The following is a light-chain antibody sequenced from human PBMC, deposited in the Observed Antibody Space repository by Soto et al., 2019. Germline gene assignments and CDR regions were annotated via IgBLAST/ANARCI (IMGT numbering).Light chain of an antibody. CDR2: GAS. CDR1: QSLSYNY. V-gene: IGKV3-20*01. J-gene: IGKJ1*01. CDR3: QQYGSPLWT. Sequence: EIVLTQSPGTLSLSPGERATLSCRASQSLSYNYLAWYQQKPGQAPRPLIYGASSRATGIPDRFSGSVSGTDFTLTISRLEPEDFAVYYCQQYGSPLWTFGQGTKVEMK.